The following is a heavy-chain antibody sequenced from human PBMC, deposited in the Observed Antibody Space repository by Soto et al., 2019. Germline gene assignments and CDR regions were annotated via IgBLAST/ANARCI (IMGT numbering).Heavy chain of an antibody. Sequence: SVKVSCKAAGGSFSSYAISWVRQAPGQGLEWMGGIIPIFGTANYAQKFQGRVTITADESTSTAYMELSSLRSEGTAVYYCARAAPSNWNYGMDVWGEGTTVTLSS. CDR2: IIPIFGTA. V-gene: IGHV1-69*13. CDR3: ARAAPSNWNYGMDV. J-gene: IGHJ6*04. D-gene: IGHD1-20*01. CDR1: GGSFSSYA.